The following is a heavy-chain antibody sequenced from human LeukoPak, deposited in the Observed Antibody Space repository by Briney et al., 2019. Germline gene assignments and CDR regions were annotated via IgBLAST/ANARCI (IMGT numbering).Heavy chain of an antibody. CDR3: ARDDNYGSGQPDD. J-gene: IGHJ4*02. CDR1: GYTFTSYD. V-gene: IGHV1-18*01. CDR2: ISGYNGNT. Sequence: ASVTVSCKASGYTFTSYDINWVRQAPGQGLEWMGWISGYNGNTNYAQKFQGRVTMTTDTSASTVYMELRSLRSDDTAVYYCARDDNYGSGQPDDWGQGTLVTVSS. D-gene: IGHD3-10*01.